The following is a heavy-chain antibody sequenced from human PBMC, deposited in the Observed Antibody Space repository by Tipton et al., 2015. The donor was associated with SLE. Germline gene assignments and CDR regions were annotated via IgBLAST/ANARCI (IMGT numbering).Heavy chain of an antibody. V-gene: IGHV1-18*01. D-gene: IGHD6-19*01. CDR3: ATAKVKGRGAWCVDS. Sequence: QVQLVQSGAEVKKPGGSVKVSCKASGYTFSSRGIGWVRQAPGQGLEWMGWISAYNGNTNYAQKLQGRVTMTTDTSTSTAYMELRSLRSDDTAVYYCATAKVKGRGAWCVDSWGQGTLVTVSS. J-gene: IGHJ4*02. CDR2: ISAYNGNT. CDR1: GYTFSSRG.